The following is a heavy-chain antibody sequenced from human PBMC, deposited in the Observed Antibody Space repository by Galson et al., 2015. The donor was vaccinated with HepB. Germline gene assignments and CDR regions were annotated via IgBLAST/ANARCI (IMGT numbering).Heavy chain of an antibody. Sequence: SLRLSCAASGFTFSSYAMHWVRQAPGKGLEWVAVISYDGSNKYYADSVKGRFTISRDNSKNTLYLQMNSLRAEDTAVYYCARDLGRYSYENKGRFDYWGQGTLVTVSS. CDR3: ARDLGRYSYENKGRFDY. CDR1: GFTFSSYA. CDR2: ISYDGSNK. J-gene: IGHJ4*02. V-gene: IGHV3-30*04. D-gene: IGHD5-18*01.